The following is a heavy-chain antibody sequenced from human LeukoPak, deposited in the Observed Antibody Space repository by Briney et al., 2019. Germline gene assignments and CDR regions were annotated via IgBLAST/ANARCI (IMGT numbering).Heavy chain of an antibody. D-gene: IGHD6-19*01. Sequence: PGGSLRLSCAASGFTFSSYAMSWVRQAPGKGLEWVSAISGSGGSTYYADSVKGRFTISRDNSKNTLYLQMNSLRAEDTAVYYCGKDLRRQLVAGTFDYWGQGTLVTVSS. CDR1: GFTFSSYA. J-gene: IGHJ4*02. CDR2: ISGSGGST. V-gene: IGHV3-23*01. CDR3: GKDLRRQLVAGTFDY.